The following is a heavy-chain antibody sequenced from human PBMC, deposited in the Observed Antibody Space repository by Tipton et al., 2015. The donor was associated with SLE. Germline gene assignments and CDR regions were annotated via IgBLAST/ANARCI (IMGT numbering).Heavy chain of an antibody. V-gene: IGHV3-48*01. CDR3: ARGWFGELPSDS. CDR1: GFTFSSYS. CDR2: ISSSGSTL. Sequence: SLRLSCAASGFTFSSYSMNWVCQAPGKGLEWVSYISSSGSTLYYAESVKGRFTISRDNAKNSLYLQMNSLRAEDTAVYYCARGWFGELPSDSWGQGTLVTVSS. D-gene: IGHD3-10*01. J-gene: IGHJ4*02.